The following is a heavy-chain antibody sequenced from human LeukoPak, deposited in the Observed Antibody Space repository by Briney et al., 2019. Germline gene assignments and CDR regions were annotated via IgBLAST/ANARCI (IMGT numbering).Heavy chain of an antibody. CDR3: ARVGYSSAWYFFNF. J-gene: IGHJ4*02. Sequence: HPGGSLRLSCAASGISFSSFGMSWVRQTPEKGLEWDSTLSSTGTTFYAGSVKGRFTISRANSENTLYLQMDSLTAEDTALYYCARVGYSSAWYFFNFWGQGTLVTVSS. V-gene: IGHV3-23*01. CDR1: GISFSSFG. D-gene: IGHD6-13*01. CDR2: LSSTGTT.